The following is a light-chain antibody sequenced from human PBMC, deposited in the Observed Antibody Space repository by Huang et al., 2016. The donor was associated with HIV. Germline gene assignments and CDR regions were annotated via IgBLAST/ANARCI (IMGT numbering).Light chain of an antibody. J-gene: IGKJ3*01. CDR1: QKINTY. CDR3: QQRSNWPPFT. CDR2: DAS. Sequence: EILLTQSPATLSLPPGERATLSCKASQKINTYLAWYQQKPGQAPRLLIYDASTRAPDTPARFRGSGSGTDFTLTITNLEPEDFAVYFCQQRSNWPPFTFGPGTKVDRK. V-gene: IGKV3-11*01.